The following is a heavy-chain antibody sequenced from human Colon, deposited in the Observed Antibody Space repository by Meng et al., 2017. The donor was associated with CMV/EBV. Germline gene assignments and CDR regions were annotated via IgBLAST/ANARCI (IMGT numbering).Heavy chain of an antibody. D-gene: IGHD2-15*01. J-gene: IGHJ4*02. CDR2: ISYDGYNI. CDR1: TFTKYV. V-gene: IGHV3-30*03. Sequence: TFTKYVINWVRQAPGRGLEWVAVISYDGYNIKYADSVEGRFAISRDNSKNTLHLQMDSLTVEDTAVYYCARVHYAESAGYFYSHFDYWGQGTLVTVSS. CDR3: ARVHYAESAGYFYSHFDY.